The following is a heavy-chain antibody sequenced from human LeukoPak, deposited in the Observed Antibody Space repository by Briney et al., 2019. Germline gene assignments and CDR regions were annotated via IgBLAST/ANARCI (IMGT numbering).Heavy chain of an antibody. CDR2: ISPSGGIT. CDR1: GYTFSSHG. V-gene: IGHV3-23*01. CDR3: AKDDDWGRYKH. Sequence: GGTLRLSCAASGYTFSSHGMNWVRQAPGKGLEWVSGISPSGGITYYTDSVKGRFTISRDNSKNTQSLQMNSLRAEDTAVYYCAKDDDWGRYKHWGRGTLVTVSS. D-gene: IGHD3-16*01. J-gene: IGHJ1*01.